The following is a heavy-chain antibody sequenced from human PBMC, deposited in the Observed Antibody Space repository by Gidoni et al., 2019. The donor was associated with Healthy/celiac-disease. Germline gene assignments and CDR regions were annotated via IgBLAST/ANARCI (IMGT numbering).Heavy chain of an antibody. Sequence: EVQLLESGGGLVQPGGSLRLSCAASGFTFSSYAMSWVRQAPGKGLEWVSAISGSGGSTYYADSVKGRITISRDNSKNTLYLQMNSLRAEDTAVYYCAARGYSYGYVGYFDLWGRGTLVTVSS. V-gene: IGHV3-23*01. CDR1: GFTFSSYA. CDR3: AARGYSYGYVGYFDL. J-gene: IGHJ2*01. D-gene: IGHD5-18*01. CDR2: ISGSGGST.